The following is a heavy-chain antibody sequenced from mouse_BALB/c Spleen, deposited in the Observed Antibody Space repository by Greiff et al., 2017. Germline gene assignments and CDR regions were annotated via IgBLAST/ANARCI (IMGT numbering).Heavy chain of an antibody. J-gene: IGHJ4*01. CDR1: GYTFTSYW. Sequence: QVQLQQSGAELAKPGASVKMSCKASGYTFTSYWMHWVKQRPGQGLEWIGYINPSTGYTEYNQKFKDKATLTADKSSSTAYMQLSSLTSEDSAVYYCARGAWSYYYAMDYWGQGTSVTVSS. V-gene: IGHV1-7*01. CDR3: ARGAWSYYYAMDY. CDR2: INPSTGYT.